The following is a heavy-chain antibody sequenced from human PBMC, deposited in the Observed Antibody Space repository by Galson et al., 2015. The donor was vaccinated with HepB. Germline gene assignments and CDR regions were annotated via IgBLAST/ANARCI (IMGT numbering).Heavy chain of an antibody. CDR2: IWHDGSNQ. Sequence: SLRLSCAASGFTFSRHGIHWVRQAPGKGLECVAMIWHDGSNQLYADSVTGRFTISRDNSKNKLYLQMNSLRAEDTAIYYCVRESLMAMVTFDLWGRGTLVTVSS. CDR3: VRESLMAMVTFDL. D-gene: IGHD5-18*01. V-gene: IGHV3-33*01. J-gene: IGHJ4*02. CDR1: GFTFSRHG.